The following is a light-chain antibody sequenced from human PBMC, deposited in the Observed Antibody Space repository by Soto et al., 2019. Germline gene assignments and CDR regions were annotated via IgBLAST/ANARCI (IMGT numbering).Light chain of an antibody. V-gene: IGLV2-14*03. J-gene: IGLJ3*02. Sequence: QSALTQPASVSGSPGQSITISCSGTSSDIGSYNHVAWYQQFPGKSPKLMIYAVSDRPSGVSDRFSGSKSGITASLTISGLQTEDEADYYCCSYAGSNTWVFGGGTKLTVL. CDR2: AVS. CDR1: SSDIGSYNH. CDR3: CSYAGSNTWV.